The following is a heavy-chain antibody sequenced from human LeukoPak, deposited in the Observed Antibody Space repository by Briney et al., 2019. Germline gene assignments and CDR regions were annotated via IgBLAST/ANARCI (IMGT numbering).Heavy chain of an antibody. D-gene: IGHD6-19*01. CDR1: GFTFRTYA. Sequence: GGSLRLSCAASGFTFRTYAMHWVRQAPGKGLEWVAVISYDGNNKYYADSVKGQLTISRDNSKNTLYLQMNSLRAEDTAVYYCARDARTIIAVAGTFDDWGQGTLVAVSS. J-gene: IGHJ4*02. CDR3: ARDARTIIAVAGTFDD. CDR2: ISYDGNNK. V-gene: IGHV3-30-3*01.